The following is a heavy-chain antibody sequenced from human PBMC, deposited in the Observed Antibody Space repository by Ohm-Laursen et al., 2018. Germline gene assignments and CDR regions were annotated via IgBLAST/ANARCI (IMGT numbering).Heavy chain of an antibody. J-gene: IGHJ6*02. Sequence: AASVKVSCKASGYTFTSYGISWVRQAPGQGLKWMGWISAYNGNTNYAQKLQGRVTMTTDTSTSTAYMELSSLRSEDTAVYYCARVIPVPPERYCSSTSCRARGPYYYYYGMDVWGQGTTVTVSS. V-gene: IGHV1-18*01. CDR2: ISAYNGNT. D-gene: IGHD2-2*01. CDR1: GYTFTSYG. CDR3: ARVIPVPPERYCSSTSCRARGPYYYYYGMDV.